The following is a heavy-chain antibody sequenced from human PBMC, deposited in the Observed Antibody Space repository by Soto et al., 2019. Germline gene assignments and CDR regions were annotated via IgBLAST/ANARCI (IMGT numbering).Heavy chain of an antibody. Sequence: QLVESGGAVVQPGGSLRLSCAASGLAFSRSGMHWVRQVPGKGPEWVAMKWSDGSKTYYADSVKGRFTISRDDSESMLFLQMGSLKAEDTAVYYCARDKGTTCLDDWGRGTLVTVSA. CDR2: KWSDGSKT. V-gene: IGHV3-33*01. J-gene: IGHJ4*02. D-gene: IGHD2-2*01. CDR3: ARDKGTTCLDD. CDR1: GLAFSRSG.